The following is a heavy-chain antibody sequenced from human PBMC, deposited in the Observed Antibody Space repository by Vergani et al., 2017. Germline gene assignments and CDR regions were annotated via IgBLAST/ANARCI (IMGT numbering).Heavy chain of an antibody. J-gene: IGHJ6*02. CDR3: AKALELYYYYYCMDV. CDR2: ISYDGSNK. Sequence: QVQLVESGGGVVQPGRSLRLSCAASGFTFCSYAMHWVRQAPGKGLEWVAVISYDGSNKDYADSVKGRFTISRDNSTNTLYLQMNSLRAEDTAVYYCAKALELYYYYYCMDVWGQGTTVTVSS. CDR1: GFTFCSYA. D-gene: IGHD1-7*01. V-gene: IGHV3-30*04.